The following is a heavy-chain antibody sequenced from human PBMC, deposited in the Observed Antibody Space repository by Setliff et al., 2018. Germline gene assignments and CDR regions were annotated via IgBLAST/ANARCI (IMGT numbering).Heavy chain of an antibody. CDR2: IIPVIDTT. V-gene: IGHV1-69*11. Sequence: SVKVSCKASGVAFSSYALTWVRQAPGQGLEWMGRIIPVIDTTDYAENFQGRVTFTADESTKTAYMDLRSLRSEDTAIYYCARELRSPYWHLDSWGQGTQVTVSS. D-gene: IGHD3-16*01. CDR1: GVAFSSYA. CDR3: ARELRSPYWHLDS. J-gene: IGHJ5*01.